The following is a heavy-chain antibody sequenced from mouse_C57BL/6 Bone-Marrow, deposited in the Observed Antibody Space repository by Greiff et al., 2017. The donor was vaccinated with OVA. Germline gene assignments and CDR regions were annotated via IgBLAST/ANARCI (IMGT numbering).Heavy chain of an antibody. CDR2: ISNGGGSP. CDR1: GFTFSDYY. Sequence: EVMLVESGGGLVQPGGSLKLSCAASGFTFSDYYMYWVRQTPETRLEWVAYISNGGGSPYYPDTVKGRFTISRDNAKNTLYLQMSRLKSEDTAMYYCARGVTTVFDYWGQGTTLTVSS. J-gene: IGHJ2*01. V-gene: IGHV5-12*01. D-gene: IGHD2-2*01. CDR3: ARGVTTVFDY.